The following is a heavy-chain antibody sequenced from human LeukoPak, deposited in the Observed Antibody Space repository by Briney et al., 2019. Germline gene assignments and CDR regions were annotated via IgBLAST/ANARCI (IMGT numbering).Heavy chain of an antibody. D-gene: IGHD3-22*01. CDR1: GFTFSSYS. CDR3: ARDSSPTYYYDSSGYPLYAFDI. J-gene: IGHJ3*02. V-gene: IGHV3-48*01. Sequence: GGSLRLSCAASGFTFSSYSMNWVRQAPGKGLEWVSHISNSGGSIIYYADSVKGRFTISRDNSKNTLYLQMNSLRAEDTAVYYCARDSSPTYYYDSSGYPLYAFDIWGQGTMVTVSS. CDR2: ISNSGGSII.